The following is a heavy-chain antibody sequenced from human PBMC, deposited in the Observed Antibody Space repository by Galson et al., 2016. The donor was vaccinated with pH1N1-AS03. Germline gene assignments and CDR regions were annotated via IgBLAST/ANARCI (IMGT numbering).Heavy chain of an antibody. CDR2: INPLDSYT. CDR3: ARQGTTVTANHVWLDT. J-gene: IGHJ5*01. V-gene: IGHV5-10-1*01. CDR1: GHSFDSYW. D-gene: IGHD1-14*01. Sequence: QSGAEVKKPGESLRISCQGSGHSFDSYWITWVRQMPGKGLEWMGRINPLDSYTDYNPSFQGHVSFSVDKSIHTAYLQWSSLAASDTGIYYCARQGTTVTANHVWLDTWGQGTLVTVSA.